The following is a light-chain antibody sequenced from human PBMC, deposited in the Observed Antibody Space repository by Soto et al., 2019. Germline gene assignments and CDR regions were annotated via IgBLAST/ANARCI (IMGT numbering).Light chain of an antibody. CDR2: DAS. CDR1: QDISNY. V-gene: IGKV1-33*01. J-gene: IGKJ4*01. CDR3: QQYDDVPLT. Sequence: DIQMTQSPSSLSASVGDRVTITCQASQDISNYLNWYQQMPATPPKLLIYDASTVQPGVPSRVSGSGSGPHFTLTITNLQPEDIATYYCQQYDDVPLTFGGGTKVEI.